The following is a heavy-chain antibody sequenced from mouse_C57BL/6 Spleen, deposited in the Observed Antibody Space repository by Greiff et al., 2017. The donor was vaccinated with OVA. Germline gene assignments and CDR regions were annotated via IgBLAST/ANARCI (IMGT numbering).Heavy chain of an antibody. V-gene: IGHV1-61*01. D-gene: IGHD2-1*01. Sequence: VQLQQPGAELVRPGSSVKLSCKASGYTFTSYWMDWVKQRPGQGLEWIGNIYPSNSETHYNQKFKDKATLTVDKSSSTAYMQLSSLTSEDSAVYYCARRGVNAMDYWGQGTSVTVSS. J-gene: IGHJ4*01. CDR3: ARRGVNAMDY. CDR1: GYTFTSYW. CDR2: IYPSNSET.